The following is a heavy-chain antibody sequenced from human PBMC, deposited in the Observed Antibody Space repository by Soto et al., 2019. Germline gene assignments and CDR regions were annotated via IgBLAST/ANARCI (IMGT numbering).Heavy chain of an antibody. CDR3: ARDMWEVYAFDI. CDR1: GFTFSSYG. CDR2: MWYDGSNK. V-gene: IGHV3-33*01. D-gene: IGHD1-26*01. Sequence: GGSLRLSCAASGFTFSSYGMHWVRQAPGKGLEWVAVMWYDGSNKYFADSVKGRFTISRDNSKNTLYLQMNSLRAEDTAVYYCARDMWEVYAFDIWGQGTMVTVS. J-gene: IGHJ3*02.